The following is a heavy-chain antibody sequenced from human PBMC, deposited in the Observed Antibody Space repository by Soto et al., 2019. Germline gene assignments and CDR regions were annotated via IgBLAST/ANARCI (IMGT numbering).Heavy chain of an antibody. CDR2: ISHSGRT. D-gene: IGHD6-13*01. V-gene: IGHV4-34*01. CDR3: ARNGGSTWYYFDS. J-gene: IGHJ4*02. CDR1: GGSFTGYY. Sequence: NPSETLSLTCAVNGGSFTGYYGAWIRQSPGKGLEWIGEISHSGRTNYNPSLKSRVTISVDTSKNQFSLKVSSVTAADTGMYYCARNGGSTWYYFDSWGQGTVVTVSS.